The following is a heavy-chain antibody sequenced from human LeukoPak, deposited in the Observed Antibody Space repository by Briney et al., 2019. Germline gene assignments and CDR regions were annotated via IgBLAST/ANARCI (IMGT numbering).Heavy chain of an antibody. CDR1: GFTFTKYW. CDR3: ARDLWAQQEGDGFDI. CDR2: INQDESVK. V-gene: IGHV3-7*03. D-gene: IGHD6-13*01. J-gene: IGHJ3*02. Sequence: GGSLRLSCAASGFTFTKYWMSWVRQALGKRLECVASINQDESVKRYVDSAKGRFTISRDNTQNSVYLEMNSLTAEDTALYYCARDLWAQQEGDGFDIWGQGTMVTVSS.